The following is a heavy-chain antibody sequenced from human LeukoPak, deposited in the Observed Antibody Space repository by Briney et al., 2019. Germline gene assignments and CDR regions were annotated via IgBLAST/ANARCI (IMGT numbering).Heavy chain of an antibody. CDR2: ISGSGSGI. J-gene: IGHJ5*02. CDR3: ARDRRDYGDTVNWFDP. Sequence: GTSLRLSCAVSGFTFSSYAMSWVRQAPGKGLEWVSGISGSGSGIYYADSVKGRFTISRDNSKNTLYLEMNSLRAEDTAVYYCARDRRDYGDTVNWFDPWGQGTLVTVSS. CDR1: GFTFSSYA. V-gene: IGHV3-23*01. D-gene: IGHD4-17*01.